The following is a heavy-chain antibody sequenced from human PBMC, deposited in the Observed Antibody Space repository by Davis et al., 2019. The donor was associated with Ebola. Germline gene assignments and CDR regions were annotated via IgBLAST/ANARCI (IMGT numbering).Heavy chain of an antibody. Sequence: MPGGSLRLSCTVSGGSISSSSYYWGWIRQPPGKGLEWIGYIYRSGSTYYNPSLKSRVTISVDRSKNQFSLKLSSVTAADTAVYYCARAATVGAWFDPWGQGTLVTVSS. V-gene: IGHV4-39*07. CDR2: IYRSGST. J-gene: IGHJ5*02. CDR1: GGSISSSSYY. CDR3: ARAATVGAWFDP. D-gene: IGHD4-11*01.